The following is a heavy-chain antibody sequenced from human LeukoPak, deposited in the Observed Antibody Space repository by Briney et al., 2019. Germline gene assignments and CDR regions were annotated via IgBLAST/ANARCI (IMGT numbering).Heavy chain of an antibody. CDR3: AKDLPGSYYAGDQRYYFDY. CDR2: ISADESNE. D-gene: IGHD3-10*01. J-gene: IGHJ4*02. CDR1: GFTFSTFN. V-gene: IGHV3-30*18. Sequence: SLRLSCAASGFTFSTFNMHWVGQAPGKGPDWVALISADESNEYYADSVKGGLTISRDNSKNTVYLQIHSLRTEDTAVYHCAKDLPGSYYAGDQRYYFDYWGQGTLVTVSS.